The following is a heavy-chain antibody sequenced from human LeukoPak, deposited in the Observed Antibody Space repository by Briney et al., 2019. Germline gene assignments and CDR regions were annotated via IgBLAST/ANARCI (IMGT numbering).Heavy chain of an antibody. D-gene: IGHD1-26*01. CDR3: ARASGSSYWSLADS. CDR2: INPSGGCT. V-gene: IGHV1-46*01. J-gene: IGHJ4*02. Sequence: ASVKVSCKASGYAFTNYYIHWVRQAPGQGLEWLGIINPSGGCTSYAQKFQDRVTMTRDTSTSTVYMELSSLRSEDTAVYYCARASGSSYWSLADSWGQGTLVTVSS. CDR1: GYAFTNYY.